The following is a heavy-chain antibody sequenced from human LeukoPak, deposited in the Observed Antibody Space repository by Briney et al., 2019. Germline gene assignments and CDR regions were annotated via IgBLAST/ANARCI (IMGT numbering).Heavy chain of an antibody. CDR2: INAGNGNT. CDR1: GYTFTNSA. Sequence: GASAKVSCKVSGYTFTNSAMHWVRQAPGQRLEWMGWINAGNGNTKYSQRFQGRVTITRDTSASTAYMELSSLRSEDTAVYFCARDLIVPAASDYWGQGTLVTVSS. J-gene: IGHJ4*02. CDR3: ARDLIVPAASDY. D-gene: IGHD2-2*01. V-gene: IGHV1-3*01.